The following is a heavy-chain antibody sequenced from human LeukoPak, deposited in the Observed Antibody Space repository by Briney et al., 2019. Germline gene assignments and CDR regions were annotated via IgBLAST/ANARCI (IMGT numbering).Heavy chain of an antibody. CDR1: GYSFTSYW. Sequence: GESLKISCKGSGYSFTSYWIGWVRQMPGKGLEWMGIIYPGDSDTRYSPSFQGQVTISADKSISTAYLQWSSLKASDTAMYYCARQPRAYYYDSSGYHYNWFDPWGQGTLVTVSS. D-gene: IGHD3-22*01. V-gene: IGHV5-51*01. CDR3: ARQPRAYYYDSSGYHYNWFDP. J-gene: IGHJ5*02. CDR2: IYPGDSDT.